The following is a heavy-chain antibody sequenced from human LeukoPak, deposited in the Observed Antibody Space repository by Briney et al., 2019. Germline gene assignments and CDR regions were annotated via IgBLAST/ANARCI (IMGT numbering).Heavy chain of an antibody. CDR3: ARDNWNRILWFS. CDR1: GGSVTSGGYY. J-gene: IGHJ4*02. D-gene: IGHD1-20*01. Sequence: SETLSLTCTVSGGSVTSGGYYWTWIRQHPGKGLEWIGYIYYSGSTYYNPSLESRVTMSVDTSKNQFSLKLSSVTAADTAVYYCARDNWNRILWFSRGQGTLVTVSS. CDR2: IYYSGST. V-gene: IGHV4-31*03.